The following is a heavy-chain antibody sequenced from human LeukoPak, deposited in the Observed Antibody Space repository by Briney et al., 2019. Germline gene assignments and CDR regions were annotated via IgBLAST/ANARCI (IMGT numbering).Heavy chain of an antibody. J-gene: IGHJ6*03. D-gene: IGHD2-15*01. CDR2: IYPGDSDT. CDR3: ARQYCSGGSCYSADYYYMDV. V-gene: IGHV5-51*01. Sequence: GESLKISCKGSGYSFTSYWIGWVRQMPGKGLEWMGIIYPGDSDTRYSPSFQGQVTISADKSISTAYLQWSSLKASDTAMYYCARQYCSGGSCYSADYYYMDVWGKGTTVTVSS. CDR1: GYSFTSYW.